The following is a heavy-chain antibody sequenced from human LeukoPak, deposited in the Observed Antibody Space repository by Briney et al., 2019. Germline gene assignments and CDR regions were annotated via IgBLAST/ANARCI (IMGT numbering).Heavy chain of an antibody. V-gene: IGHV1-46*01. J-gene: IGHJ6*02. D-gene: IGHD6-19*01. CDR1: EYTFTNCY. CDR2: INPSDGYT. CDR3: ARAVAGTRDGMDV. Sequence: ASVKVSCKASEYTFTNCYIHWVRQARGQGLEWMGMINPSDGYTRYPQNFQGRVTITRDTSTSIVYMELSSLRSEDTAVYYCARAVAGTRDGMDVWGQGTTVTVSS.